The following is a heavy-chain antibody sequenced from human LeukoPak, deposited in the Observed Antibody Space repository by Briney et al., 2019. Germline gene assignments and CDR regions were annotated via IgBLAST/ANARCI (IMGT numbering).Heavy chain of an antibody. Sequence: PSETLSLTCTVSGGSISSYYWSWIRQPAGKGLEWIGRIYTSGSTTYNPSLKSRVTMSVDTSKNQFSLKLSSVTAADTAVYYCATREGVVVAAIDGGNWFDPWGQGTLVTVSS. CDR3: ATREGVVVAAIDGGNWFDP. CDR2: IYTSGST. D-gene: IGHD2-15*01. J-gene: IGHJ5*02. CDR1: GGSISSYY. V-gene: IGHV4-4*07.